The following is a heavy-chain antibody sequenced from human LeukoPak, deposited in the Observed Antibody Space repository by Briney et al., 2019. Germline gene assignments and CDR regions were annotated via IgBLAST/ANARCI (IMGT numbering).Heavy chain of an antibody. J-gene: IGHJ4*02. CDR1: GGSISSNW. CDR2: IYYSGST. Sequence: PSGTLSLTCAVSGGSISSNWWSWVRQPPGKGLEWIGSIYYSGSTYYNPSLKSRVTISVATSKNQFTLKLSSVRAADTAVYYCASQTGSGLFILPGGQGTLVTVSS. V-gene: IGHV4-39*01. D-gene: IGHD3/OR15-3a*01. CDR3: ASQTGSGLFILP.